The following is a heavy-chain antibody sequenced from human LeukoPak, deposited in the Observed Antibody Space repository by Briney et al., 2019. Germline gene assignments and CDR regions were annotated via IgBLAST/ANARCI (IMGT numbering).Heavy chain of an antibody. CDR2: ISSSSTI. CDR1: GFTFSSYS. CDR3: ARDVSSSRVGSPFDY. J-gene: IGHJ4*02. Sequence: GGSLRLSCAASGFTFSSYSMNWVRQAPGKGLEWVSYISSSSTIYYADSVKGRFTISRDNAKNSLYLQMNSPRAEDTAVYYCARDVSSSRVGSPFDYWGQGTLVTVSS. D-gene: IGHD6-13*01. V-gene: IGHV3-48*01.